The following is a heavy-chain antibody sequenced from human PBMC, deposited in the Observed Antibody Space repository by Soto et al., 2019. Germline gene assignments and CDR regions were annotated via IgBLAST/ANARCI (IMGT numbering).Heavy chain of an antibody. D-gene: IGHD2-21*02. J-gene: IGHJ4*02. Sequence: QVQLVQSGGEVKKPGASVKVSCKASDYTFSSYAISWVRQAPGQGLEWMGWINTYNGDTNYAQKFQGRISMTTDTSTSTAYMELRSLRFDDTAMYYCVRDEVTPPGLGLDYWGQGTLVTVSS. CDR1: DYTFSSYA. CDR2: INTYNGDT. V-gene: IGHV1-18*04. CDR3: VRDEVTPPGLGLDY.